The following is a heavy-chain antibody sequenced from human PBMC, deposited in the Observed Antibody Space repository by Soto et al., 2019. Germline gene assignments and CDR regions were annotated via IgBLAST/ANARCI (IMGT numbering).Heavy chain of an antibody. Sequence: VQLVESGGGLVQPGGSLRLSCAASGLTFSVHWMSWVRQAPGKGLEWVARIKEDGSEKQYVDSVKSRFTISRDNAESSLYLQMNYVRDEDTAVYYCMTDFQAFWGQGTLVTVSS. J-gene: IGHJ4*02. CDR2: IKEDGSEK. V-gene: IGHV3-7*01. CDR1: GLTFSVHW. CDR3: MTDFQAF.